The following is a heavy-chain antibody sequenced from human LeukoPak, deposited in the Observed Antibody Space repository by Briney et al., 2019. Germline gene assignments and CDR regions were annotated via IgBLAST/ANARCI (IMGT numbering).Heavy chain of an antibody. Sequence: GGSLRLSCAASGFTFSDYYMSWIRQAPGKWLEWVSYISSSSSYTNYADSVKGRFTISRDNAKNSLYLQMNSLIAEDTAVYYCAGEYKQQPSRWGQGTLVTVSS. CDR1: GFTFSDYY. CDR3: AGEYKQQPSR. CDR2: ISSSSSYT. D-gene: IGHD6-13*01. V-gene: IGHV3-11*05. J-gene: IGHJ4*02.